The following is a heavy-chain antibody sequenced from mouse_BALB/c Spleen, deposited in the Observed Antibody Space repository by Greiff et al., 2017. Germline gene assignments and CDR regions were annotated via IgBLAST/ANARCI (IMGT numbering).Heavy chain of an antibody. J-gene: IGHJ4*01. CDR2: IWSGGST. Sequence: VQLQQSGPGLVQPSQSLSITCTVSGFSLTSYGVHWVRQSPGKGLEWLGVIWSGGSTDDNAAFISRLSISKDNSKSQDFFKMNSLQANATAIYYCARKTTANAMDYWGQGTSVTVSS. CDR1: GFSLTSYG. V-gene: IGHV2-2*02. D-gene: IGHD1-2*01. CDR3: ARKTTANAMDY.